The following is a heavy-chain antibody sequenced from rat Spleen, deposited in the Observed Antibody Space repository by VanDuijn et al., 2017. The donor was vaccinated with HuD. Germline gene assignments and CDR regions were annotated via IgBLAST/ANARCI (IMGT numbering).Heavy chain of an antibody. Sequence: EVQLVESGGGLVQPGRSLKFSCTSSGFTFSNYGMAWVRQAPTKGLEWVATISYDGSSTYYRDSVKSRFTVSRDNAKSTLYLQMDSLRSEDTATYYCARPRLNYFDYWGQGVMVTVSS. CDR3: ARPRLNYFDY. V-gene: IGHV5-29*01. CDR1: GFTFSNYG. CDR2: ISYDGSST. J-gene: IGHJ2*01.